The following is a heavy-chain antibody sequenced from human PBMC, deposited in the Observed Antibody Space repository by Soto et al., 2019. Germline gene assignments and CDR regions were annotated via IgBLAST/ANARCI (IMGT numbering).Heavy chain of an antibody. Sequence: GGSLRLSCAASGFTFSSYGMHWVRQAPGKGLEWVAVIWYDGSNKYYADSVKGRFTISRDNSKNTLYLQMNSLRAEDTAVYYCARDREGYCSGGSCYHTEPYYMDVWGKGTTVTVSS. V-gene: IGHV3-33*01. CDR1: GFTFSSYG. CDR3: ARDREGYCSGGSCYHTEPYYMDV. D-gene: IGHD2-15*01. J-gene: IGHJ6*03. CDR2: IWYDGSNK.